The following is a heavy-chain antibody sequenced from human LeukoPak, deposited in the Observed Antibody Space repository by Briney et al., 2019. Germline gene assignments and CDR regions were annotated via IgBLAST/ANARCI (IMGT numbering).Heavy chain of an antibody. CDR3: ANFYYASGSYSAY. Sequence: GGSLRLSCAASGFTFSSYGMSWVRQAPGKGLEWVSAISGSGGSKYYADSVKGRFTISRDNSKNTLYLQMNSLRPEDTAVYYCANFYYASGSYSAYWGQGTLVTVSS. CDR1: GFTFSSYG. CDR2: ISGSGGSK. J-gene: IGHJ4*02. D-gene: IGHD3-10*01. V-gene: IGHV3-23*01.